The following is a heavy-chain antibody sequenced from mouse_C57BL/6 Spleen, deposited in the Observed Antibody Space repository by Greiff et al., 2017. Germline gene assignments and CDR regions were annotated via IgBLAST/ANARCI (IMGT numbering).Heavy chain of an antibody. D-gene: IGHD2-4*01. CDR1: GYTFTSYW. V-gene: IGHV1-53*01. Sequence: QVQLQQPGTELVKPGASVKLSCKASGYTFTSYWMHWVKQRPGQGLEWIGNINPSNGGTNYNEKFKSKATLTVDKSSSTAYMQLSSLTSEDSAVCYCARLTIWDYDDDYWGQGTTLTVSS. CDR3: ARLTIWDYDDDY. J-gene: IGHJ2*01. CDR2: INPSNGGT.